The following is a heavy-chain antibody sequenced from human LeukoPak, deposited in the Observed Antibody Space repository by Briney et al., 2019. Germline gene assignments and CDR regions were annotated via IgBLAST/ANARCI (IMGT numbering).Heavy chain of an antibody. CDR3: ASGYSGYALDAFDI. CDR1: GYTFTGYY. Sequence: KVSCKASGYTFTGYYMHWVRQAPGQGLEWMGRINPNSGGTNYAQKFQGRVTMTRDTSISTAYMELSRLRSDDTAVYYCASGYSGYALDAFDIWGQGTMVTVSS. CDR2: INPNSGGT. D-gene: IGHD5-12*01. J-gene: IGHJ3*02. V-gene: IGHV1-2*06.